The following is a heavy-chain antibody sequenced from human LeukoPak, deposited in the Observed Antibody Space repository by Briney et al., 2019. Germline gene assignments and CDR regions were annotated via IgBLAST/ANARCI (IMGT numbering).Heavy chain of an antibody. CDR2: TNQDGSVR. Sequence: GGSLRLSCATSGITFSDSWMSWFRQAPGKGLEWVAITNQDGSVRFYVDSVKGRFTISRDNAKNSLYLYMNSLRVEDTAVYFCARASRSTSSECWGQGILVTVSS. J-gene: IGHJ4*02. CDR3: ARASRSTSSEC. V-gene: IGHV3-7*01. D-gene: IGHD6-6*01. CDR1: GITFSDSW.